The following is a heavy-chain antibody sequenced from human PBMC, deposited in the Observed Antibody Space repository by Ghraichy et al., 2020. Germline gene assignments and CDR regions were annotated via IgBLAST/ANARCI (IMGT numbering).Heavy chain of an antibody. Sequence: GESLNISCAASGFTVTNSYMSWVRQAPGMGLEWVSVIYSGDNTYYADSLQGRFTISRDNSNNTLYLQMNSLRVEDMAVYYCARCTNGGWCDYGMDVWVQGTTVTV. V-gene: IGHV3-66*01. CDR2: IYSGDNT. D-gene: IGHD2-8*01. J-gene: IGHJ6*02. CDR3: ARCTNGGWCDYGMDV. CDR1: GFTVTNSY.